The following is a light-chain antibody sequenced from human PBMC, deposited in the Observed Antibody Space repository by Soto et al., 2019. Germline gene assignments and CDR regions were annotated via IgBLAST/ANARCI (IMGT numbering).Light chain of an antibody. CDR2: KAS. V-gene: IGKV1-5*03. CDR1: QSISYW. Sequence: DIQMTQSPSTLSASVGDRVTITCRASQSISYWLAWYQQKPGKAPKLLIYKASSLVAGVPSRFRGSGSGTEFTLHISSLQPDDFATYFCQQYNSYETTFGQGTKVEIK. CDR3: QQYNSYETT. J-gene: IGKJ1*01.